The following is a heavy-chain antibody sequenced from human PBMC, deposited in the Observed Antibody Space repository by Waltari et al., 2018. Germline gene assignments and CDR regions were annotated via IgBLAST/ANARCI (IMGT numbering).Heavy chain of an antibody. V-gene: IGHV1-69*01. D-gene: IGHD2-8*02. CDR2: IIPLFGIA. J-gene: IGHJ6*02. CDR3: AKSGGKYNDYYYGMDV. CDR1: GGTSITYA. Sequence: QVHLVQSGAELKKPGSSVKISCKASGGTSITYAINWVRQAPGQGLEWMGGIIPLFGIADYAQKFQGRLTFIANESTTTAFMELSSLTSEDTAVFYCAKSGGKYNDYYYGMDVWGQGTTVTVSS.